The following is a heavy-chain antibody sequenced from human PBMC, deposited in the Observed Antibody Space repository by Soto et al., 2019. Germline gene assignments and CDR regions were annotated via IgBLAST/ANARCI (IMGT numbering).Heavy chain of an antibody. Sequence: ASVKVSCKVSGDTLTELSIHWVRQAPGKGLEWIGGFDPEDDETVFAQEFQGRITMTEDTSTDTVSMELNSLTSEDTATYYCAKSGSSGWYGWFDPWGQGTLVTVSS. CDR1: GDTLTELS. D-gene: IGHD6-19*01. J-gene: IGHJ5*02. CDR2: FDPEDDET. V-gene: IGHV1-24*01. CDR3: AKSGSSGWYGWFDP.